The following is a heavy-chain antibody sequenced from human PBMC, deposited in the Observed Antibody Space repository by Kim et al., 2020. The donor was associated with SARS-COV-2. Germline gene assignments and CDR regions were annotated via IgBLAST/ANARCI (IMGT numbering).Heavy chain of an antibody. J-gene: IGHJ5*02. V-gene: IGHV3-53*01. D-gene: IGHD3-3*01. CDR1: GFTVSSNY. CDR3: ARDKRGITIFGVDGWFDP. Sequence: GGSLRLSCAASGFTVSSNYMSWVRQAPGKGLEWVSVIYSGGSTYYADSVKGRFTISRDNSKNTLYLQMNSLRAEDTAVYYCARDKRGITIFGVDGWFDPWGQGTLVTVSS. CDR2: IYSGGST.